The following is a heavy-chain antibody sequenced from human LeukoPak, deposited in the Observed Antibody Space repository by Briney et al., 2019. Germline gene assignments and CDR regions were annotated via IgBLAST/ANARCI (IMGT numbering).Heavy chain of an antibody. Sequence: GASVKVSCKASGYTFPSYAMHWVRPAPGQRLEWMGWINAGNGNTKYSQEFQGRVTITRDTSARPAYMELSRAKSEDMAVYYCARNYDDILTGHYPSNWFDPWGQGTLVTVSS. D-gene: IGHD3-9*01. CDR2: INAGNGNT. V-gene: IGHV1-3*03. CDR3: ARNYDDILTGHYPSNWFDP. CDR1: GYTFPSYA. J-gene: IGHJ5*02.